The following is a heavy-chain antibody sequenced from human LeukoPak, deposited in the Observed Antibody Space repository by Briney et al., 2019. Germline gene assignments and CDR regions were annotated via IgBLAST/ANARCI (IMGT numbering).Heavy chain of an antibody. Sequence: ASVKVSCKASGYTFTGYYMHWVRQAPGQGLEWMGWINPNRGGTNYAQKVQGMVTMTRDASISTAYMELGRLRSDDTAVYYCATSYYYDSSGYYYLFDYWGQGTLVTVSS. D-gene: IGHD3-22*01. CDR2: INPNRGGT. CDR3: ATSYYYDSSGYYYLFDY. V-gene: IGHV1-2*02. CDR1: GYTFTGYY. J-gene: IGHJ4*02.